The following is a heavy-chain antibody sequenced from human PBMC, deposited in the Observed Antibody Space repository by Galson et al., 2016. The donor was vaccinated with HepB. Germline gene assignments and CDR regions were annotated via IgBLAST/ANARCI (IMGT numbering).Heavy chain of an antibody. V-gene: IGHV1-8*01. CDR2: MNPNSGNT. CDR3: ARNTYDSGGYPLDFQL. CDR1: GYTFTSDD. Sequence: SVKVSCKASGYTFTSDDIIWVRQATGQGLEWMGYMNPNSGNTGFAQKFQGRVTMTRNTSTSTAYMELSSLRYEDTAVYYCARNTYDSGGYPLDFQLWGQGTPVTISS. D-gene: IGHD3-22*01. J-gene: IGHJ1*01.